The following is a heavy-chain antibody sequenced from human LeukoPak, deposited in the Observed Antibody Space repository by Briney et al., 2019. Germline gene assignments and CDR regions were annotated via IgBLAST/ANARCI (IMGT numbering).Heavy chain of an antibody. Sequence: PGGSLRLSCAASGFTFSIYAMHWVRQAPGKGLEWVAVISYDGSNKYYADSVKGRFTISRDNSKNTLYLQTNSLRAEDTAVYYCARDNSGRYYSYMDVWGKGTTVTVS. CDR2: ISYDGSNK. CDR3: ARDNSGRYYSYMDV. V-gene: IGHV3-30*01. CDR1: GFTFSIYA. D-gene: IGHD3-10*01. J-gene: IGHJ6*03.